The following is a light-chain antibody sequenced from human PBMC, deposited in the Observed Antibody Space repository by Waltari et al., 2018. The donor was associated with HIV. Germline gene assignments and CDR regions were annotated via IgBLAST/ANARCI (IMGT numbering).Light chain of an antibody. V-gene: IGKV3-15*01. J-gene: IGKJ2*01. CDR3: QQYNNWPLS. Sequence: EIVMTQSPATLSLLPGERATLSCRASQSFSSDLAWYQHKPGQAPRLLIYGASTRAAGIPARFSGSGSGTEFTLTISSLQSEDFAVYYCQQYNNWPLSFGQGTKLEIK. CDR1: QSFSSD. CDR2: GAS.